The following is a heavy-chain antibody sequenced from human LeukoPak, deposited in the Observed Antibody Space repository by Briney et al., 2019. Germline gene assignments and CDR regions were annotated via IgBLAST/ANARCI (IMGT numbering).Heavy chain of an antibody. CDR1: GFTFSSYG. V-gene: IGHV3-30*18. D-gene: IGHD5-18*01. Sequence: PGRSLRLSCAASGFTFSSYGMHWVRQAPGKGLEWVAVISYDGSSKYYADSVKGRFTISRDNSKNTLYLQMNSLRAEDTAVYYCAKDLGDTAMVYYYYYGMDVWGQGTTVTVSS. CDR3: AKDLGDTAMVYYYYYGMDV. CDR2: ISYDGSSK. J-gene: IGHJ6*02.